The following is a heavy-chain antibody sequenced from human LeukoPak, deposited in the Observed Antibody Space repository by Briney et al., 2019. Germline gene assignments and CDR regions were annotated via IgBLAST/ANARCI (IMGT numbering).Heavy chain of an antibody. CDR2: IYYSGST. CDR3: VREVKGYGSSWYQNWFDP. CDR1: GGSISSGGYY. V-gene: IGHV4-30-4*01. Sequence: SETLSLTCTVSGGSISSGGYYWSWIRQPPGKGLEWVGYIYYSGSTYYNPSLKSRVTTSIDTSKNQFSLKMSSVTAADTAVYYCVREVKGYGSSWYQNWFDPWGQGTLVTVSS. D-gene: IGHD6-13*01. J-gene: IGHJ5*02.